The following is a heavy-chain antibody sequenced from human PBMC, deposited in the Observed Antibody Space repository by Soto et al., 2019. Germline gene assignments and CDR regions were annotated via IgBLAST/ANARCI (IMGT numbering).Heavy chain of an antibody. CDR3: ASKGRYGDYYYGMDV. CDR2: ISYDGSNK. J-gene: IGHJ6*02. Sequence: PGGSLRLSCAASGFTFSSYAMHWVRQAPGKGLEWVAVISYDGSNKYYADSVKGRFTISRDNSKNTLYLQMNSLRAEDTAVYYCASKGRYGDYYYGMDVWGQGTTVTVSS. V-gene: IGHV3-30-3*01. D-gene: IGHD4-17*01. CDR1: GFTFSSYA.